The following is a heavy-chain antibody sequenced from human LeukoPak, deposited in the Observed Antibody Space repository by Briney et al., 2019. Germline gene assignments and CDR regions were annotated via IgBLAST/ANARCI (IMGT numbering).Heavy chain of an antibody. CDR3: TRDRWLDY. CDR1: GFTFSSYW. J-gene: IGHJ4*02. V-gene: IGHV3-7*01. CDR2: IKVDGSET. D-gene: IGHD6-19*01. Sequence: GGSLSLSCAASGFTFSSYWMTWVRQGPGKGLEWVANIKVDGSETHYLDSVKGRFTISRDNAKNSLYLQMSSLRAEDTAVYYCTRDRWLDYWGQGTLVTVSS.